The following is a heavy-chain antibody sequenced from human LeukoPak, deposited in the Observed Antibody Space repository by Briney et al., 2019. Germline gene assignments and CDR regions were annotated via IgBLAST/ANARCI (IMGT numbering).Heavy chain of an antibody. J-gene: IGHJ4*02. CDR2: IYYSVSGGGT. V-gene: IGHV4-59*08. CDR1: GGSINNYY. Sequence: SETLSLPCTVSGGSINNYYWNWIRQPPGKGLELSGYIYYSVSGGGTNYHPSLKSRVTISADTSKNQFSLKLSSVTAADTAVYYCARGGTMTTGPLWGQGTLVTVSS. CDR3: ARGGTMTTGPL. D-gene: IGHD4-17*01.